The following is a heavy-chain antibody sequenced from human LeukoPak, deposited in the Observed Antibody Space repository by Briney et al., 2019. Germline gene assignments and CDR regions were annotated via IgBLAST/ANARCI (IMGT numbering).Heavy chain of an antibody. V-gene: IGHV3-23*01. CDR3: AKDPNGDYIGTFDV. Sequence: GSLRLSCATSKFNFKSYGMSWVRQAPGKGLEWVSSILGSGGNIQYADSVQGRFTISRDNSKNTLYLQMNSLRAEDTAIYYCAKDPNGDYIGTFDVWGQGTMVTVSS. D-gene: IGHD4-17*01. CDR2: ILGSGGNI. CDR1: KFNFKSYG. J-gene: IGHJ3*01.